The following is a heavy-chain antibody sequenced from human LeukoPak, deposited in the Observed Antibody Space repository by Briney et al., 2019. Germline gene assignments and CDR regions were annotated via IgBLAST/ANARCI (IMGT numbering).Heavy chain of an antibody. CDR2: IIPIFGTA. CDR3: AIHSGWYYFSYAH. V-gene: IGHV1-69*01. CDR1: GGTFSSYA. Sequence: SVKVSCKASGGTFSSYAISWVRQAPGQGLEWMGGIIPIFGTANYAQKFQGRVTITADESTSTAYMELRSLRSDDTAVYYCAIHSGWYYFSYAHWGQGTMVTVSS. D-gene: IGHD6-19*01. J-gene: IGHJ3*01.